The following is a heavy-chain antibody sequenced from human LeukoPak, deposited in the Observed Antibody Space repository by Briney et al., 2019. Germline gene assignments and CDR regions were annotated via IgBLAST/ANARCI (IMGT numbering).Heavy chain of an antibody. CDR3: AREQYGGVYYFDY. V-gene: IGHV7-4-1*02. Sequence: ASVKVSCKAFGYTFNSFAINWVRQAPGQGLEWVGWINTNTGNPSYAQGFTGRFVFSLDTSVTTAFLHITSLKAEDTAMYYCAREQYGGVYYFDYWGQGTLVSVSS. D-gene: IGHD2/OR15-2a*01. J-gene: IGHJ4*02. CDR1: GYTFNSFA. CDR2: INTNTGNP.